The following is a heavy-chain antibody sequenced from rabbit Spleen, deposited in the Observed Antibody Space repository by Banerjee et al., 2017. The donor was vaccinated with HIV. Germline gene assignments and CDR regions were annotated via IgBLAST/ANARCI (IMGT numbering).Heavy chain of an antibody. V-gene: IGHV1S40*01. J-gene: IGHJ4*01. D-gene: IGHD2-1*01. CDR3: ARGSAAMTMVITGFYFNL. CDR1: GVSFSGSYY. CDR2: IYGGSGGST. Sequence: QSLEESGGGLVKPGGTLTLTCKASGVSFSGSYYMCWVRQAPGKGLESIACIYGGSGGSTWYASWAKGRFTISKTSSTTVTLQLIGLTAADTATYFCARGSAAMTMVITGFYFNLWGQGTLVTVS.